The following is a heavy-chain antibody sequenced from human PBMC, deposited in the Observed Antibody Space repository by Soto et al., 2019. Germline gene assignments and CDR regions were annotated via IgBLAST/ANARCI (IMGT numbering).Heavy chain of an antibody. CDR2: INHSGST. V-gene: IGHV4-34*01. D-gene: IGHD3-16*01. CDR3: ARGFRIMITFGGVTRPSGYYYGMDV. CDR1: GGXFSGYY. J-gene: IGHJ6*02. Sequence: PSETLSLTCAVYGGXFSGYYWSWIRQPPGKGLEWIGEINHSGSTNYNPSLKSRVTISVDTSKNQFSLKLSSVTAADTAVYYCARGFRIMITFGGVTRPSGYYYGMDVWGQGTTVTVSS.